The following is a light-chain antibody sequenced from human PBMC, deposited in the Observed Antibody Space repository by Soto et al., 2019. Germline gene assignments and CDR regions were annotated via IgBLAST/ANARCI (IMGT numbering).Light chain of an antibody. V-gene: IGKV1-27*01. CDR1: QGISNY. CDR2: AAS. J-gene: IGKJ4*01. CDR3: QKYNSAPPLT. Sequence: DLQMTQSPSSLSASVGDRVTITCRASQGISNYLAWYQQKPGKVPKLLIYAASTLQSGVPSRFSGGGSGTDFTLTISSLQPEDVATYYCQKYNSAPPLTFGGGTKVEIK.